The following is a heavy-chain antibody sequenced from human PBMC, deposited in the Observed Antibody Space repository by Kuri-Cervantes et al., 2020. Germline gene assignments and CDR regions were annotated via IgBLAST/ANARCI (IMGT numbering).Heavy chain of an antibody. CDR2: IYYSGST. Sequence: SCTVSGGSISSGDYYWSWIRQPPGKGLEWIGYIYYSGSTYYNPSLKSRVTISVDTSKNQFSLKLSSVTAADTAVYYCASGYCSGGSCYSNYWGQGTLVTVSS. V-gene: IGHV4-30-4*01. CDR3: ASGYCSGGSCYSNY. D-gene: IGHD2-15*01. CDR1: GGSISSGDYY. J-gene: IGHJ4*02.